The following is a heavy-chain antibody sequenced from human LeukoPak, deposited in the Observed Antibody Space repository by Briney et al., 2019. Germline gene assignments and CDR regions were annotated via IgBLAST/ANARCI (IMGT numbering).Heavy chain of an antibody. J-gene: IGHJ5*02. Sequence: GSLRLSCAVSGFAFGSEAMSWVRQSPARGLEWVASISPGGGTTYYADSVKGRFTISRDNSNNSLFVQMDSLRAEDTAVYYCAREGDIVSVPTAWRFDPWGQGTLVTVSS. CDR1: GFAFGSEA. V-gene: IGHV3-23*01. D-gene: IGHD2-2*01. CDR3: AREGDIVSVPTAWRFDP. CDR2: ISPGGGTT.